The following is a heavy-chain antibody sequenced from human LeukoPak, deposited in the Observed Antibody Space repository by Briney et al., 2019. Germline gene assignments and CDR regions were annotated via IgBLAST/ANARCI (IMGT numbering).Heavy chain of an antibody. V-gene: IGHV3-33*01. D-gene: IGHD4-23*01. CDR1: GFMFKNYA. CDR3: ARGGGNSGLDAFDI. CDR2: IWYDGSQK. Sequence: GRSLRLSCAASGFMFKNYAIHWVRQAPGKGLGWVAVIWYDGSQKYYADSVKGRFTTSRDNSKNALYLEMNSLRAEDTSVYYCARGGGNSGLDAFDIWGQGTLVTVSS. J-gene: IGHJ3*02.